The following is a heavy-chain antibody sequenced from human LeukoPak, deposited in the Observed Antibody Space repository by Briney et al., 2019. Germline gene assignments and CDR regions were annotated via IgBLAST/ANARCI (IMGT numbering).Heavy chain of an antibody. J-gene: IGHJ6*04. V-gene: IGHV3-48*04. Sequence: PGGSLRLSCEASGFTFSSYSMNWVRQAPGKGLEGVSSISSSGSTIYYADSVKGRFTISRDNAKNSLYLQMNSLRAEDTAVYYCAELGITMIGGVWGKGTTVTISS. D-gene: IGHD3-10*02. CDR2: ISSSGSTI. CDR1: GFTFSSYS. CDR3: AELGITMIGGV.